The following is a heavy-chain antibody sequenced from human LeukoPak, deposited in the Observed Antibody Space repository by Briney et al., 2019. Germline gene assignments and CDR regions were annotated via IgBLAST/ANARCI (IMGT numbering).Heavy chain of an antibody. CDR2: ISGSGGST. D-gene: IGHD3-22*01. CDR3: AKVRCDTSGYFYSHFDL. J-gene: IGHJ2*01. Sequence: GGSLRLSCAASGFTFSIYAMSWVRQAPGKGLEWVSDISGSGGSTNYADSVKGRFTISRDNSKNTLYLQMNSLRAEDPAVYYCAKVRCDTSGYFYSHFDLWGRGTLVTVSS. CDR1: GFTFSIYA. V-gene: IGHV3-23*01.